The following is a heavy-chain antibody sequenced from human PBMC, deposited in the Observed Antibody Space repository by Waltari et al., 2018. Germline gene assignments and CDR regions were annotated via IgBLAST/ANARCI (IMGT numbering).Heavy chain of an antibody. Sequence: EVQLVESGGGLVQPGGSLRLSWAASGFNFSRHWMSLGRQDPGKGLEWVANIKQDGSEKYYLDSVKGQFTISRDNAKNSLYLQMNSLRAEDTAVYYCARDPKVGATLPDYWGQGTLVTVSS. D-gene: IGHD1-26*01. CDR2: IKQDGSEK. V-gene: IGHV3-7*03. J-gene: IGHJ4*02. CDR3: ARDPKVGATLPDY. CDR1: GFNFSRHW.